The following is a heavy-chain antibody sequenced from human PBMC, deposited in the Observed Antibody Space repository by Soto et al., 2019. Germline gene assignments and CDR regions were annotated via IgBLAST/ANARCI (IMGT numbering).Heavy chain of an antibody. Sequence: SETLSLTCTVSGGSISSYYWSWIRQPPGKGLEWIGYIYYSGSTNYNPSLKSRVTISVDTSKNQFSLKLSSVTAADTAVYYCARAPGDFWSGSPLPFDYWGQGTLVTVS. V-gene: IGHV4-59*01. J-gene: IGHJ4*02. CDR1: GGSISSYY. D-gene: IGHD3-3*01. CDR3: ARAPGDFWSGSPLPFDY. CDR2: IYYSGST.